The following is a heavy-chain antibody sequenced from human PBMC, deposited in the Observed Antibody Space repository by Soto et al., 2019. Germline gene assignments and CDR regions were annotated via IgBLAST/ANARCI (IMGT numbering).Heavy chain of an antibody. J-gene: IGHJ4*02. CDR1: GFTFSDYY. D-gene: IGHD6-13*01. V-gene: IGHV3-11*01. CDR2: ISSSGSTI. Sequence: GGSLRLSCAASGFTFSDYYMSWIRQAPGKGLEWVSYISSSGSTIYYADSVKGRFTISRDNAKNSLYLQMNSLRAEDTAIYYCAKHEYSSSWYYFDYWGQGTLVTVSS. CDR3: AKHEYSSSWYYFDY.